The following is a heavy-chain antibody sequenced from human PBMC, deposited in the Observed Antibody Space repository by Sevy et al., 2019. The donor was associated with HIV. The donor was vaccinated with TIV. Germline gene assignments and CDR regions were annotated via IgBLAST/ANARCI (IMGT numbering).Heavy chain of an antibody. J-gene: IGHJ6*02. V-gene: IGHV1-2*02. CDR2: INPNSDGT. Sequence: ASVKVSCKTSASTFTAYYMHWLRQAPGQGLEWMGWINPNSDGTKCAQRFQGRVSMTADTSISTAYMELSRLTSDDTAVYYRARDRVIFGGGGGLDVWGQGTTVTVSS. CDR3: ARDRVIFGGGGGLDV. CDR1: ASTFTAYY. D-gene: IGHD3-3*02.